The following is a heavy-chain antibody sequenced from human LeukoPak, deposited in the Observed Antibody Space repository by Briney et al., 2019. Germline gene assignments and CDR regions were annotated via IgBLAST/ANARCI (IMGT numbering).Heavy chain of an antibody. CDR3: ARAAAFGGVITNH. D-gene: IGHD3-16*02. J-gene: IGHJ4*02. V-gene: IGHV1-8*01. Sequence: ASVKVSCTASGYTFTSYDINWVRQATGQGLEWMGWMNPNSGNTGYAQKFQGRVTMTRNTSISTAYMELSSLRSEGTAVYYCARAAAFGGVITNHWGQGTLVTVSS. CDR2: MNPNSGNT. CDR1: GYTFTSYD.